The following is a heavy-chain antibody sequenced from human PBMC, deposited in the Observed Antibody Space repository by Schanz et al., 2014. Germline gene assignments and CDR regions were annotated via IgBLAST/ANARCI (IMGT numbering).Heavy chain of an antibody. CDR2: ISGSSRTI. Sequence: VQLVESGGGLVQPGGSLRLSCAASGFTFSDYFMAWIRQPPGKGLEWVSYISGSSRTIYYADSMKGRFTISRDNSKNSLYLQMNSLRAEDTAVYYCARIGGSVFDYWAQGTLVTVSS. D-gene: IGHD3-10*01. J-gene: IGHJ4*02. V-gene: IGHV3-11*01. CDR3: ARIGGSVFDY. CDR1: GFTFSDYF.